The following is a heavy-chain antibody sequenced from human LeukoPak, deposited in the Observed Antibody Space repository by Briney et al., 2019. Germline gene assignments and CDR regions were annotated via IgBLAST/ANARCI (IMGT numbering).Heavy chain of an antibody. CDR2: VYYSGST. V-gene: IGHV4-59*01. D-gene: IGHD1/OR15-1a*01. J-gene: IGHJ4*02. Sequence: TLRLSCTASGFTFGGYAMSWIRQPPGKGLEWIGYVYYSGSTNCNPSLKSRVTISVDTSKNQFSLKLSSVTTADTAVYYCAGGPNNYYFDYWGQGTLVTVSS. CDR1: GFTFGGYA. CDR3: AGGPNNYYFDY.